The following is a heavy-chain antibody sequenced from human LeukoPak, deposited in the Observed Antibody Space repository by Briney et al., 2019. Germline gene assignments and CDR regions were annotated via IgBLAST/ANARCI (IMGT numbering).Heavy chain of an antibody. Sequence: GGSLRLSCAASGFTFSDYYMSWIRQAPGKGLEWVSYISSSGSTIYYADSVKGRFTISRDNAKNSLYLQMNSLRAEDTAVYYCASGLYGGKSYYYYMDVWGKGTTVTVSS. J-gene: IGHJ6*03. D-gene: IGHD4-23*01. V-gene: IGHV3-11*04. CDR2: ISSSGSTI. CDR1: GFTFSDYY. CDR3: ASGLYGGKSYYYYMDV.